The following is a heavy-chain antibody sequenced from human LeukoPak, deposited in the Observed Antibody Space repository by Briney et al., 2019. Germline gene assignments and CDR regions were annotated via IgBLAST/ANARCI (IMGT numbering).Heavy chain of an antibody. CDR1: GFTFRNHG. J-gene: IGHJ4*02. Sequence: GGSLRLSCAASGFTFRNHGMNWVRQAPGQGLEWVSYISSSGFAIYYADSVKGRFTISRDNAQKSLYLEMNSLRAEDSAVYYCVPRKGYFDYWGQGTLVTVSS. CDR3: VPRKGYFDY. CDR2: ISSSGFAI. V-gene: IGHV3-48*04.